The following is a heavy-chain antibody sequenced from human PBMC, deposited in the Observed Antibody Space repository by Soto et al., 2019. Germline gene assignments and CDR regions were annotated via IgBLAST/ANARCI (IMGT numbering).Heavy chain of an antibody. CDR3: VAELGFGKLSVV. Sequence: QVQVVQSGVEVRRPGSSVKVSCKASGDTFKNCVISWVRQAPGQGLEWMGGIIPLFGTTDFAQRFQGRLTITTDESTTTAYMELSRLRSEDTATYYCVAELGFGKLSVVWGQGTTVIVPS. CDR2: IIPLFGTT. V-gene: IGHV1-69*01. CDR1: GDTFKNCV. D-gene: IGHD3-10*01. J-gene: IGHJ6*02.